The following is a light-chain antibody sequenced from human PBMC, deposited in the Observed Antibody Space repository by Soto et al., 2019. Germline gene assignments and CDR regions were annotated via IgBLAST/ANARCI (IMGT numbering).Light chain of an antibody. CDR1: SSDIGGYNY. Sequence: QSVLTQPASVSGSPGQSVTISCTGTSSDIGGYNYVSWYQQHPGKAPKLIIYEVSDRPSGVSNRFSGSKSGNTASLTISGLQADDEADYSCCSYTSSATRVFGGGTQLTVL. V-gene: IGLV2-14*01. J-gene: IGLJ3*02. CDR2: EVS. CDR3: CSYTSSATRV.